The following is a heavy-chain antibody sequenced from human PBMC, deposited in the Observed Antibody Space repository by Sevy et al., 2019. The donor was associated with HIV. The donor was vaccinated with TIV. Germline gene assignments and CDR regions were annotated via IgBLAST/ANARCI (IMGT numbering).Heavy chain of an antibody. D-gene: IGHD3-10*01. V-gene: IGHV3-7*01. Sequence: GGSLRLSCAASGFTFSSYWMTWVRQAPGKGLEWEANMRQDGSEKYYVDSVKGRFTISRDNAKNSLYLQMNSLRAEDTAVYYCARGIYGSGSRLGLGYWGQGTLVTVSS. CDR3: ARGIYGSGSRLGLGY. J-gene: IGHJ4*02. CDR2: MRQDGSEK. CDR1: GFTFSSYW.